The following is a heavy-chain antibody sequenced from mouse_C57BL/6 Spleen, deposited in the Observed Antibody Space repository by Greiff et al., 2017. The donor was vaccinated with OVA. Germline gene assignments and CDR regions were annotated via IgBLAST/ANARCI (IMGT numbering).Heavy chain of an antibody. D-gene: IGHD4-1*01. CDR2: INPNNGGT. CDR3: ARLLGPYYFDY. Sequence: VQLKQSGPELVKPGASVKMSCKASGYTFTDYNMHWVKQSPGKSLEWIGYINPNNGGTSYNQKFKGKATLTVNKSSSTAYMELRSLTSEDAAVYYCARLLGPYYFDYWGQGTTLTVSS. J-gene: IGHJ2*01. V-gene: IGHV1-22*01. CDR1: GYTFTDYN.